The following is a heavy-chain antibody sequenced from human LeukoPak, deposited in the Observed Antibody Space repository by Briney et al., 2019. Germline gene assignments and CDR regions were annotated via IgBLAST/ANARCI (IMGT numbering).Heavy chain of an antibody. V-gene: IGHV4-38-2*02. CDR1: GHSISSGHY. CDR2: IYQFGNT. CDR3: AREKINNWFDP. Sequence: SETLSLTCTVSGHSISSGHYWGWIRQPPGKGLEWIGSIYQFGNTYYNPALKSRVTISVATSMNQFSLKLNSVTAADTAVYYCAREKINNWFDPWGQGTLVTVSS. J-gene: IGHJ5*02.